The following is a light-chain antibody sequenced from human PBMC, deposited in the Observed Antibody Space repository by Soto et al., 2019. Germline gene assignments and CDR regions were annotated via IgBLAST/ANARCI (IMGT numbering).Light chain of an antibody. V-gene: IGKV1-5*03. CDR1: QSISSW. CDR3: QQYNSYPLT. CDR2: KAS. J-gene: IGKJ4*01. Sequence: DIQMTQSPSTLSASVGDRVTITCRASQSISSWLAWYQQKPGKAPNLLIYKASSLESGVPSSFSGSGSGTEFTLTISSRQPDEFATYYCQQYNSYPLTFGGGTKVEIK.